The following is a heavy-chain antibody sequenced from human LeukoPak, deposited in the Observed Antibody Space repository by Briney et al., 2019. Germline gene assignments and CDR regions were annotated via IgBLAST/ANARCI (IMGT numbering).Heavy chain of an antibody. CDR3: ARRDISSGWSFDY. CDR1: GGSINNYH. J-gene: IGHJ4*02. D-gene: IGHD6-19*01. CDR2: IYTDGST. V-gene: IGHV4-4*07. Sequence: SETLSLTCTVSGGSINNYHWSWIRQPAGKGLEWIGQIYTDGSTNYNPPLKSRVTMSIDTAEDRVSLTIRSVTAADTAFYYCARRDISSGWSFDYWGQGTLVTVSS.